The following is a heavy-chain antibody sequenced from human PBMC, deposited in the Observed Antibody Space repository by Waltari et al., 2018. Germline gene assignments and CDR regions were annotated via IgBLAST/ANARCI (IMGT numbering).Heavy chain of an antibody. J-gene: IGHJ3*02. V-gene: IGHV4-31*01. CDR1: GASISNTNYY. CDR3: ARPDLAVAGTGAYDI. Sequence: QVRLQGSDPGLVKPSQILSLTCTVSGASISNTNYYWTWIRQHPGNGPGWIGYMHYNGTACYSPYLRSQVSISSDKSETQFLLKVNSVTATDTAVYYSARPDLAVAGTGAYDIWDQGTIVTVSS. D-gene: IGHD6-19*01. CDR2: MHYNGTA.